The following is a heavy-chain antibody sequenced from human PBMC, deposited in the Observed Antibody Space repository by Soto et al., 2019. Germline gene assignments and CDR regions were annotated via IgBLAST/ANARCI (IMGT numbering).Heavy chain of an antibody. J-gene: IGHJ5*02. Sequence: EVQLVESGGGLVKPGGSLRLSCAASEFSVGNAWMRWVRQAPGKGLEWVGRIKSETDGGTTDYAAPVKGRFTISRDDSKNTLYLQMNSLKTEYTAVYYCTTAPRGYFGQRDPWGQGTLVTVSS. V-gene: IGHV3-15*01. CDR2: IKSETDGGTT. D-gene: IGHD1-1*01. CDR3: TTAPRGYFGQRDP. CDR1: EFSVGNAW.